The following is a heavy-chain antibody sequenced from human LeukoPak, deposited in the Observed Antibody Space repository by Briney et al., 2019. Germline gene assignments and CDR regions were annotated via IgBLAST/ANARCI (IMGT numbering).Heavy chain of an antibody. CDR3: ARDMLGYYYGSGNYGSFDT. V-gene: IGHV4-59*11. J-gene: IGHJ5*02. CDR1: GGSISNHY. CDR2: IYYSGIS. Sequence: SETLSLTCTVSGGSISNHYWTWIRQSPGKGLEWIGYIYYSGISDYNPSLRSLVTMSVDTSKNQFSLKLNSLTAADTAVYYCARDMLGYYYGSGNYGSFDTWGQGTLVTVSS. D-gene: IGHD3-10*01.